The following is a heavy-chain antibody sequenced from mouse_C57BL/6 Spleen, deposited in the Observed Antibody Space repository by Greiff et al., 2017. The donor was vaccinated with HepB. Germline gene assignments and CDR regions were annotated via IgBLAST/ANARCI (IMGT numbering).Heavy chain of an antibody. D-gene: IGHD4-1*01. CDR3: ARIGGTYYYAMDY. V-gene: IGHV3-6*01. J-gene: IGHJ4*01. Sequence: ESGPGLVKPSQSLSLTCSVTGYSITSGYYWNWIRQFPGNKLEWMGYISYDGSNNYNPSLKNRISITRDTSKNQFFLKLNSVTTEDTATYYCARIGGTYYYAMDYWGQGTSVTVSS. CDR2: ISYDGSN. CDR1: GYSITSGYY.